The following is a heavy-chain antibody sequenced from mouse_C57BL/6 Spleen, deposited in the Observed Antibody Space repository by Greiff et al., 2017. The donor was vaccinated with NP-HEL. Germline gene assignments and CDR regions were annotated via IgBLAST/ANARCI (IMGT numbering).Heavy chain of an antibody. J-gene: IGHJ4*01. CDR2: IDPEDGET. CDR3: AKIPGSFHYYAMDY. D-gene: IGHD1-1*02. Sequence: VQLKESGAELVKPGASVKLSCTASGFNIKDYYMHWVKQRTEQGLEWIGRIDPEDGETKYAPKFQGKATITADTSSNTAYLQLSSLTSEDTAVYYCAKIPGSFHYYAMDYWGQGTSVTVSS. CDR1: GFNIKDYY. V-gene: IGHV14-2*01.